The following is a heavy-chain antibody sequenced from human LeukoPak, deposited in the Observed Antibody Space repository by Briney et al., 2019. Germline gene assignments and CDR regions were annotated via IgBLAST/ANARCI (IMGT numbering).Heavy chain of an antibody. CDR2: IRSKTYGGTT. D-gene: IGHD1-26*01. V-gene: IGHV3-49*04. Sequence: PGRSLRLSCTASGFTFGDYTMSWVRQAPGKGLEWVGFIRSKTYGGTTEYAASVKGRFTISRDDSKSIAYVQMNSLKTEDTAVYYCTRERELLPAHFDYWGQGTLVTVSS. J-gene: IGHJ4*02. CDR1: GFTFGDYT. CDR3: TRERELLPAHFDY.